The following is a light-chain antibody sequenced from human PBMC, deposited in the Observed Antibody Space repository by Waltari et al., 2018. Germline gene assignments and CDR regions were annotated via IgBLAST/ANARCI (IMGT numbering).Light chain of an antibody. J-gene: IGKJ2*01. CDR1: QSVSSSY. V-gene: IGKV3-20*01. Sequence: EIVLTQSPGTLSSSPGERATLSCRASQSVSSSYLAWYQQKPGQAPRVLIYGASIRATGIPDRFSGSGSGTDFTLTISRLEPEDFALYFCQQYGGSPAYTFGQGTKLEI. CDR3: QQYGGSPAYT. CDR2: GAS.